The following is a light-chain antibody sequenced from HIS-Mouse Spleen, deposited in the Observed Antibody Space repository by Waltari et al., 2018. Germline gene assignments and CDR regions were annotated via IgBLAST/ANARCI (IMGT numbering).Light chain of an antibody. V-gene: IGLV3-10*01. CDR2: EAS. CDR3: YSTDSSGNHRV. Sequence: SYELTQPPSVPASPGHTARITCSGPAFTNTYPYLYQQKSGQAPVLVIYEASKRPSGIPERFSGSSSGTMATLTISGAQVEDEADYYCYSTDSSGNHRVFGGGTKLTVL. CDR1: AFTNTY. J-gene: IGLJ2*01.